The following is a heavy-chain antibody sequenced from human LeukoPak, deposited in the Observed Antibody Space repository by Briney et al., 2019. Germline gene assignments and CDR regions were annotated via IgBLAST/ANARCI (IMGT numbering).Heavy chain of an antibody. D-gene: IGHD6-6*01. V-gene: IGHV1-2*02. CDR1: GYTFTGYY. CDR3: ARIPPDRVGSSSPY. CDR2: INPNSGGT. Sequence: ASVKVSCKASGYTFTGYYMHWVRQAPGQGLEWMGWINPNSGGTNYAQKFQGRVTMTRDTSISTAYMELSRLRSDDTAVYYCARIPPDRVGSSSPYWGQGTLVTVSS. J-gene: IGHJ4*02.